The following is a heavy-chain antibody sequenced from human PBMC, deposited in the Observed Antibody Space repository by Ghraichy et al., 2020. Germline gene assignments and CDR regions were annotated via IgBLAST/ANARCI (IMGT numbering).Heavy chain of an antibody. CDR2: SKNKAEKYST. V-gene: IGHV3-72*01. CDR1: GFTFNTNY. Sequence: GGSLRLSCAASGFTFNTNYMGWVRQAPGKGLEWLGRSKNKAEKYSTENAAFVKGRFTISRDDANNVLYLEMHTLKTEDTAMYYCSQYYYGVWSQATMVNVSS. D-gene: IGHD2/OR15-2a*01. J-gene: IGHJ3*01. CDR3: SQYYYGV.